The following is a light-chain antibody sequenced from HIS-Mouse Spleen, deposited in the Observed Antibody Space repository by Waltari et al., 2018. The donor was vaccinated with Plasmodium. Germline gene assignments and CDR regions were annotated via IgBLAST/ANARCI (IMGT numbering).Light chain of an antibody. CDR2: DDS. CDR1: NLGRKS. Sequence: SYVLTQPPSVSVAPGKTARITCGGNNLGRKSVHWYQPKPGHAPVLGGYDDSDRPSGIPERFSGSNSGNTATLTISRVEAGDEADYYCQVWDSSSDHVVFGGGTKLTVL. CDR3: QVWDSSSDHVV. V-gene: IGLV3-21*03. J-gene: IGLJ2*01.